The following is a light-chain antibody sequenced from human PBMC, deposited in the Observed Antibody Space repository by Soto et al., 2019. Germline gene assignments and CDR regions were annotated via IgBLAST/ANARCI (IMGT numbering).Light chain of an antibody. J-gene: IGKJ4*01. CDR3: QQYDDWPLT. Sequence: EIVMTHSPATLYVSPGERATLSCRASQSVSGKLAWYQHKTGQAPRLLIYGASTRATGIPARISGSGSGTEFSLTISRVQSEDYAVYYCQQYDDWPLTFGGGTKVDIK. CDR2: GAS. CDR1: QSVSGK. V-gene: IGKV3-15*01.